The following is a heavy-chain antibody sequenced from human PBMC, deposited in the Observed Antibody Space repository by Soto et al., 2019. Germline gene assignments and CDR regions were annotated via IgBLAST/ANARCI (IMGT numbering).Heavy chain of an antibody. V-gene: IGHV3-53*01. CDR1: GFTASTKY. J-gene: IGHJ4*02. CDR2: IYSGGST. Sequence: GGSLRLSCAASGFTASTKYMSWVRQAPGKGLEWVLVIYSGGSTYYEDSVKGRFTISRDNSRNMLYLQMNSLRAEDTAVYYWARDLCSAWYMGFDYRGKGALVTGSS. CDR3: ARDLCSAWYMGFDY. D-gene: IGHD6-19*01.